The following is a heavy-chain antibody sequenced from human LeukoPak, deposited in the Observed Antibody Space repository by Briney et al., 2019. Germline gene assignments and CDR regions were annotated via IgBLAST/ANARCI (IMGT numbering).Heavy chain of an antibody. CDR3: ARGGGYCSGGSCYDDY. V-gene: IGHV4-34*01. CDR2: VNHSGST. J-gene: IGHJ4*02. CDR1: GGSFSGYY. Sequence: SETLSLTCAVYGGSFSGYYWSWIRQPPGNGLEGIGEVNHSGSTNYNPSLKSRVTISVDTSKNQFSLKLSSVTAADTAVYYCARGGGYCSGGSCYDDYWGQGTLVTVSS. D-gene: IGHD2-15*01.